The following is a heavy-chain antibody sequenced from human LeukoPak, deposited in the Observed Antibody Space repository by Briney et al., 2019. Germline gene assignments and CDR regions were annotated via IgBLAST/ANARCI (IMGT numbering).Heavy chain of an antibody. CDR3: AKVLGSDFHY. CDR2: ISYDGSNK. D-gene: IGHD5-12*01. J-gene: IGHJ4*02. CDR1: GFTFSSYG. V-gene: IGHV3-30*18. Sequence: GGSLRLSCAASGFTFSSYGMHWVRQAPGKGLEWVAVISYDGSNKYYADSVKGRFTISRDNSKNTLYLQMNRLRVEDTAVYYCAKVLGSDFHYWGQGTLVTVPS.